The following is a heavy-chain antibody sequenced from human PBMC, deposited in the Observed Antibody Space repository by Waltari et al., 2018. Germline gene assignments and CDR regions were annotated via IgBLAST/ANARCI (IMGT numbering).Heavy chain of an antibody. CDR3: AAALGGGISASRPFHF. D-gene: IGHD3-10*01. J-gene: IGHJ3*01. Sequence: EVQLLQSGAEVKKPGTPVKISCKVSGDTFTDNYIHWIQQAHGKGLQWMGLLDPEYGHAVYAEKFQGKVTMTADTSIHTAYMELTSLTSEDTAFYYCAAALGGGISASRPFHFWGQGTMITVSS. CDR2: LDPEYGHA. CDR1: GDTFTDNY. V-gene: IGHV1-69-2*01.